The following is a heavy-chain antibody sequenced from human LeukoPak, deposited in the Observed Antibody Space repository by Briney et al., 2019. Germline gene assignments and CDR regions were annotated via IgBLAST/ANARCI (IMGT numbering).Heavy chain of an antibody. CDR3: ARDTAVAGRGYDY. Sequence: ASVKVSCKASGGTFSSYAISWVRQAPGQGLEWMGGIIPIFGTANYAQKFQGRVTITTDESTSTAYMELSSLRSEDTAVYYCARDTAVAGRGYDYWGQGTLVTVSS. V-gene: IGHV1-69*05. D-gene: IGHD6-19*01. CDR1: GGTFSSYA. J-gene: IGHJ4*02. CDR2: IIPIFGTA.